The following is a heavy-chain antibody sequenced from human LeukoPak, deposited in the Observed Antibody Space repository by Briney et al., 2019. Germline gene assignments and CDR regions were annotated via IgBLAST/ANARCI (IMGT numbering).Heavy chain of an antibody. CDR3: ARGDATMIRGGAESNYYMDV. Sequence: SETLSLTCAVYGGSLSAYYWSWIRQPPGKGLEWIGEINHSGSTNYNPSLKSRVTISVDTSKNQFSLKLSSVTAADTAVYYCARGDATMIRGGAESNYYMDVWAKGTTVTVSS. J-gene: IGHJ6*03. CDR1: GGSLSAYY. CDR2: INHSGST. V-gene: IGHV4-34*01. D-gene: IGHD3-10*01.